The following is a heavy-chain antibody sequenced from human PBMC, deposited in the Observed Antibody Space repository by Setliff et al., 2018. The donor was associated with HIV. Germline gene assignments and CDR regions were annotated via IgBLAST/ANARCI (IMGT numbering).Heavy chain of an antibody. Sequence: LGESLKISCKGSGKSLSNYWINWVRQMPGKGLEWMGRIDPSDSYINYGPSLQGHVTISADKSTNTAFLQWSSLKASDSAMYYCSRGIAVAGHDFANTPGDIWGQGTMVTVSS. V-gene: IGHV5-10-1*01. CDR1: GKSLSNYW. J-gene: IGHJ3*02. D-gene: IGHD6-19*01. CDR2: IDPSDSYI. CDR3: SRGIAVAGHDFANTPGDI.